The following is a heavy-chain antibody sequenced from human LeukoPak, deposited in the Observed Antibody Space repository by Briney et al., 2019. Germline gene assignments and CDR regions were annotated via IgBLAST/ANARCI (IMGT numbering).Heavy chain of an antibody. CDR3: VREGPSSVSYDCDH. V-gene: IGHV3-74*01. CDR2: INHDGTSA. J-gene: IGHJ4*02. Sequence: PGGSLRLSCAASGFTFSFYWMHWVRQVPGEGLVWVSRINHDGTSATYADSVKGRSTISRDNAKNTVDLQVNSLRADDTAVYYCVREGPSSVSYDCDHWGQGTLVTVSS. CDR1: GFTFSFYW. D-gene: IGHD2-8*01.